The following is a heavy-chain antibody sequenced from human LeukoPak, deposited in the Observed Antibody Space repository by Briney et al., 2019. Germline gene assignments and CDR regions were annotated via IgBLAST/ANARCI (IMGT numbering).Heavy chain of an antibody. J-gene: IGHJ4*02. CDR1: GGSISSSSYY. CDR3: ARHGGVGVIPDFDY. Sequence: PSETLSLTCTVSGGSISSSSYYWGWIRQPPGKGLEWIGSIYYSGSTYYNPSLKSRVTVSVDTSKNQFSLKLSSVTAADTAVYYCARHGGVGVIPDFDYGGPGTLVTVSS. D-gene: IGHD2-8*02. CDR2: IYYSGST. V-gene: IGHV4-39*01.